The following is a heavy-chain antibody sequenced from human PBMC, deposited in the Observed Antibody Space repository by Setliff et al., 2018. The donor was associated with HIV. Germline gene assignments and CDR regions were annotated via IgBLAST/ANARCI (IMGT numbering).Heavy chain of an antibody. D-gene: IGHD6-19*01. V-gene: IGHV1-3*01. J-gene: IGHJ4*02. CDR1: GYTFSTNA. CDR3: ARGSCSGCYLSDY. CDR2: INAGDDNT. Sequence: ASVKVSCKASGYTFSTNAIHWVRQAPGQRLEWMGYINAGDDNTRYSEKFQGRVTITRYTSANTAYMELISLRSEDTAVYYCARGSCSGCYLSDYWGLGTLVTVSS.